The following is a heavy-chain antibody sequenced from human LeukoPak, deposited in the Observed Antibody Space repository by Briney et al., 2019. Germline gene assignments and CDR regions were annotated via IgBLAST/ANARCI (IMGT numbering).Heavy chain of an antibody. CDR2: ISGYNGNT. J-gene: IGHJ3*02. CDR1: GYTFTSYG. D-gene: IGHD2-2*01. V-gene: IGHV1-18*01. CDR3: ARPLRYCSSTSCYVGGPDAFDI. Sequence: ASLKVSCKASGYTFTSYGISWVRQAPGQGLGWMGWISGYNGNTNYAQTLQGRVTMTTDTSTSTAYMELRSLRSDDTAVYYCARPLRYCSSTSCYVGGPDAFDIWGQGTMGTVSS.